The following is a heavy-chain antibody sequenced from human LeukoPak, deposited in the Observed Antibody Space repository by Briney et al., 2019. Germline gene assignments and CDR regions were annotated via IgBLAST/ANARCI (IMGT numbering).Heavy chain of an antibody. V-gene: IGHV4-4*07. CDR2: IYTSGST. CDR1: GGSISSYY. Sequence: SETLSLTCTVSGGSISSYYWSWIRQPAGKGLEWIGRIYTSGSTNYNPSLKSRVAISVDTSRNQFSLKLKSVTAADTAMYYCARADESLVYGMDVWGQGTTVIVSS. CDR3: ARADESLVYGMDV. J-gene: IGHJ6*02.